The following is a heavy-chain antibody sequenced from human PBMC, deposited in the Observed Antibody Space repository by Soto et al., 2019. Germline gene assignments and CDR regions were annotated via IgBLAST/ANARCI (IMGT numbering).Heavy chain of an antibody. D-gene: IGHD2-15*01. CDR2: INISGRMT. CDR1: GFIFRDYF. J-gene: IGHJ4*02. CDR3: AGLGVASHHFDH. V-gene: IGHV3-11*01. Sequence: QVQLVESGGGLVKPGGSLRLSCAGAGFIFRDYFMTWIRQSPGKGLEWVADINISGRMTHYADSVKGRFTMSRDNDKKSLYLQMDSLRVGDTAVFYCAGLGVASHHFDHWGQGTLVTVSS.